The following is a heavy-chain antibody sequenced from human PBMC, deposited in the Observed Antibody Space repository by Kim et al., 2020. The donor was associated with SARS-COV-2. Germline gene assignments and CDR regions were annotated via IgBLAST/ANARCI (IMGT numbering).Heavy chain of an antibody. J-gene: IGHJ4*02. D-gene: IGHD2-15*01. CDR3: AKMAYCSGGSCQRAFDY. Sequence: VKGRFTISRDNSKNTLYLQMNSLRAEDTAVYYCAKMAYCSGGSCQRAFDYWGQGTLVTVSS. V-gene: IGHV3-23*01.